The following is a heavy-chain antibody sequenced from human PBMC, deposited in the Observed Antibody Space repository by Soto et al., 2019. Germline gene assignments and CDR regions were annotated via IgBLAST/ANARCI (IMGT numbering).Heavy chain of an antibody. Sequence: SETLSLTCTFSGSSIIGYYWTWIRHSPERGLEWIGYIHYSGSVNYNPSLNSRLTMSVDRSKSQFSMKLASVTAADTAVYYCARGVGGSGLNWFDPWGQGTLVTVSS. CDR1: GSSIIGYY. V-gene: IGHV4-59*12. D-gene: IGHD6-19*01. CDR2: IHYSGSV. J-gene: IGHJ5*02. CDR3: ARGVGGSGLNWFDP.